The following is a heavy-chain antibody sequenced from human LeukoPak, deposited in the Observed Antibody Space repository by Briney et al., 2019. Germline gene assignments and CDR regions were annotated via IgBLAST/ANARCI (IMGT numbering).Heavy chain of an antibody. CDR2: ISGSGGTI. CDR3: ARGAGPLFDP. CDR1: GFTFTDHY. Sequence: PGGSLRLSCAASGFTFTDHYMSWIRQAPGKGLEWISYISGSGGTIHYADSVKGRFTISRDNAKNSLCLQTNSLRAEDTAVYYCARGAGPLFDPWGQGTLVTVSS. V-gene: IGHV3-11*01. J-gene: IGHJ5*02.